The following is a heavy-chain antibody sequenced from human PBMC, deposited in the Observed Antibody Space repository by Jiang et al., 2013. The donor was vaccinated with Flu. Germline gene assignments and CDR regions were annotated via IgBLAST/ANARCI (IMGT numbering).Heavy chain of an antibody. CDR1: GYTLTELS. CDR3: ATVQRWGPSAVAFFGMDV. J-gene: IGHJ6*02. Sequence: KPGASVKVSCKVSGYTLTELSMHWVRQAPGKGLEWMGGFDPEDGETIYAQKFQGRVTMTEDTSTDTAYMELSSLRSEDTAVYYCATVQRWGPSAVAFFGMDVWGQGP. CDR2: FDPEDGET. D-gene: IGHD2-21*02. V-gene: IGHV1-24*01.